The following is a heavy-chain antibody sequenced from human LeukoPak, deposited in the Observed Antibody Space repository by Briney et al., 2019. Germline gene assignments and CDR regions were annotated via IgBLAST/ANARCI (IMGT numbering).Heavy chain of an antibody. CDR2: IYTSGST. CDR1: GGSISSSGYY. Sequence: SETLSLTCTVSGGSISSSGYYWGWIRQPAGKGLGWIGRIYTSGSTNYNPSLKSRVTMSVDTSKNQFSLKLSSVTAADTAVYYCARARSHCSSTSCHHYYYYYYMDVWGKGTTVTVSS. CDR3: ARARSHCSSTSCHHYYYYYYMDV. V-gene: IGHV4-61*02. D-gene: IGHD2-2*01. J-gene: IGHJ6*03.